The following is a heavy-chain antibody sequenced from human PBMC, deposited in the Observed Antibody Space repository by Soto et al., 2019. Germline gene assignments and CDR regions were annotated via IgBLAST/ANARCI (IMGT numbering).Heavy chain of an antibody. J-gene: IGHJ6*02. CDR2: IIPFFKAI. D-gene: IGHD3-16*01. CDR1: GGTFSSLA. V-gene: IGHV1-69*13. CDR3: ARDVPLNYYDGTYYYYAMDV. Sequence: SVKVSCKASGGTFSSLAINWVRQAPGQGLEWMGGIIPFFKAIHYAQKFQGRVTITADDSTSTAYMELSSLGSEDTAVYYCARDVPLNYYDGTYYYYAMDVWGQGTTVTVSS.